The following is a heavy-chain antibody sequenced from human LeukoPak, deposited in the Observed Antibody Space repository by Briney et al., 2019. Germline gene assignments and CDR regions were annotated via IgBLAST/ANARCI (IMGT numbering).Heavy chain of an antibody. CDR3: ARSSEGRYYYDSSGFSYYYYYMDV. V-gene: IGHV4-59*01. D-gene: IGHD3-22*01. J-gene: IGHJ6*03. Sequence: SETLSLTCTVSGGSISSYYWSWIRQPPGKGLEWIGNIYYSGRTYYNPSPRRRVTTFVDTSKKQFPLKLSSVTAADTAVYYCARSSEGRYYYDSSGFSYYYYYMDVWGKGTTVTISS. CDR2: IYYSGRT. CDR1: GGSISSYY.